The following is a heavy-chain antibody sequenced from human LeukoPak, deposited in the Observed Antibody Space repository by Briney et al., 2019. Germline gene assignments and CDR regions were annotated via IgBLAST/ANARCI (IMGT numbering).Heavy chain of an antibody. Sequence: ASVKVSCKASGYTFTSYGISRVRQAPGQGLEWMGWISAYNGNTNYAQKLQGRVTMTTDTSTSTAYMELSSLRSEDTAVYYCARGLPDYDFWSGYSNYYYYYYMDVWGKGTTVTVSS. J-gene: IGHJ6*03. CDR2: ISAYNGNT. D-gene: IGHD3-3*01. V-gene: IGHV1-18*01. CDR1: GYTFTSYG. CDR3: ARGLPDYDFWSGYSNYYYYYYMDV.